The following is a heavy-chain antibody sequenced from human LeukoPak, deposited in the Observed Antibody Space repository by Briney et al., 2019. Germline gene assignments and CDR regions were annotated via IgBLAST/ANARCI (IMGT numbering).Heavy chain of an antibody. J-gene: IGHJ4*02. V-gene: IGHV3-33*06. D-gene: IGHD3-16*01. CDR2: ICYDGSNK. Sequence: GGSLRLSCAASGFTFSSYGMHWVRQAPGKGLEWVAVICYDGSNKYYADSVKGRFTISRDNSKNTLYLQMNSLRAEDTAVYYCAKDGVALSYFDYWGQGTLVTVSS. CDR3: AKDGVALSYFDY. CDR1: GFTFSSYG.